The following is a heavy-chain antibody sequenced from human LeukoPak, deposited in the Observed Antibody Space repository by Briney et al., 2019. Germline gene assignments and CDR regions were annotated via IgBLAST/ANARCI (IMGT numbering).Heavy chain of an antibody. Sequence: SVKVSCKASGGTFSSYAISWVRQAPGQGLEWMGGIIPIFGTANYAQKFQGRVTITADESTSTAYMELSSLRSDDTAVYYCARGRIGTNPSGYLTWGQGTLVTVSS. CDR1: GGTFSSYA. CDR2: IIPIFGTA. J-gene: IGHJ4*02. CDR3: ARGRIGTNPSGYLT. V-gene: IGHV1-69*13. D-gene: IGHD5-12*01.